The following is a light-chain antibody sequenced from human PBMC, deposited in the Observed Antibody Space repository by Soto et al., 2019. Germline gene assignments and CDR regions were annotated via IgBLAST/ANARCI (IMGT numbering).Light chain of an antibody. V-gene: IGKV1-5*01. CDR2: DAS. CDR3: QQYNTYWT. CDR1: ESISGW. J-gene: IGKJ1*01. Sequence: DIQMTHSPSPLSASVGDIVTITCRASESISGWLAWYQQKPGEAPKLLIYDASTLESGVPSRFSGSGSGTEFTLTISSLQPDDLATYYCQQYNTYWTFGQGPKVDTK.